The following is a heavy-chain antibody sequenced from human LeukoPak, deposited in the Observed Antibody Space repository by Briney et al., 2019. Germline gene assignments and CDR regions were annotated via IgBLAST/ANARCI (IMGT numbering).Heavy chain of an antibody. CDR1: GFTFSSHS. CDR3: ARDPIAVVGGGSFDY. V-gene: IGHV3-21*01. J-gene: IGHJ4*02. Sequence: KPGGSLRLSCAASGFTFSSHSMNWVRQAPGKGLQWVSSISSSGAKTYYADSVKGRVTISRDNAKNSYYLEMNSLVAEDTAVYYCARDPIAVVGGGSFDYWGQGILVTVSS. CDR2: ISSSGAKT. D-gene: IGHD6-19*01.